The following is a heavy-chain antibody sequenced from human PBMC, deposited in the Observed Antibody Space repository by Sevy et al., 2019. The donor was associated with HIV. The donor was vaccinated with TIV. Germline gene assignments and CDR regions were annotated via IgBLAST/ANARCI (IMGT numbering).Heavy chain of an antibody. CDR3: ARGPYYYDSSGSYYFDY. D-gene: IGHD3-22*01. CDR2: ISYDGSNK. V-gene: IGHV3-30-3*01. CDR1: GFTFSSYA. J-gene: IGHJ4*02. Sequence: GGSLRLSCAASGFTFSSYAMHWVRQAPGKGLEWVAVISYDGSNKYYADSVKGRFTISRDNSKNTLYLQMNSLRAEDTAVYYCARGPYYYDSSGSYYFDYWRQGTLVTVSS.